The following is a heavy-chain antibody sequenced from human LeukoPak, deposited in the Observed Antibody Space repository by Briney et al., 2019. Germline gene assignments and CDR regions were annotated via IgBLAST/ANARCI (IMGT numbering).Heavy chain of an antibody. V-gene: IGHV1-8*01. J-gene: IGHJ6*02. CDR2: MNPNSGNT. CDR1: GYTFTSYD. D-gene: IGHD2-15*01. CDR3: ARTKEYCSGGSCYWGYYYGMDV. Sequence: ASVKVSCKASGYTFTSYDINWVRQATGQGLEWMGWMNPNSGNTGYAQKFQGRVTMARNTSISTAYMELSSLRSEDTAVYYCARTKEYCSGGSCYWGYYYGMDVWGQGTTVTVSS.